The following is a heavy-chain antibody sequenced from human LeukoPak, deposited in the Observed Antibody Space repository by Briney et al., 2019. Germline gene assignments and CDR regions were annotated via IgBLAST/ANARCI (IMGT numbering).Heavy chain of an antibody. CDR1: GGSISSNNYY. CDR3: ARLCPGTARYYFDS. D-gene: IGHD1-1*01. Sequence: SETLSLTCTASGGSISSNNYYWGWVRQPPGKGLEWIGSMRYGGSTYYNPSLKSRVTISVDTSKNQFSLKLRSVAAADTAVYYCARLCPGTARYYFDSWGQGTLVTVSS. CDR2: MRYGGST. J-gene: IGHJ4*02. V-gene: IGHV4-39*01.